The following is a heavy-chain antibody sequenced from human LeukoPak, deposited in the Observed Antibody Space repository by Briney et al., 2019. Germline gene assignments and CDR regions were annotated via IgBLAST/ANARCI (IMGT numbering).Heavy chain of an antibody. CDR1: GFTFSSYA. CDR3: ARENYGALYFDY. V-gene: IGHV3-30-3*01. J-gene: IGHJ4*02. CDR2: MSYDGSKT. Sequence: PLRSLRLSCAASGFTFSSYAMHWVRQAPGKGLEWVAVMSYDGSKTYYADSVKGRFTISRDNSKDTLYLQVNSLRAEDTAVYYCARENYGALYFDYWGQGTLVTVSS. D-gene: IGHD4-17*01.